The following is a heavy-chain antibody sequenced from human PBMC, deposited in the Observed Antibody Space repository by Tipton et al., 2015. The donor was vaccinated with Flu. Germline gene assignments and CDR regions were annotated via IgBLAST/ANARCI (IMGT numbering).Heavy chain of an antibody. J-gene: IGHJ6*02. CDR2: IYYSGST. CDR3: ARDQGFGGGISYDYYALAV. CDR1: GDSISSGGAY. Sequence: LSLTCTVSGDSISSGGAYWSWIRQHPGKGLEWIGCIYYSGSTYYNPSLQSRVSISVDTSKNQFSLKLNSVTAADTAVYYCARDQGFGGGISYDYYALAVWGQGTTVTVSS. V-gene: IGHV4-31*03. D-gene: IGHD3-10*01.